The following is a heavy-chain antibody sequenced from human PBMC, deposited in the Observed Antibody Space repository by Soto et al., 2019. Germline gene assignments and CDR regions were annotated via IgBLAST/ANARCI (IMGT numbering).Heavy chain of an antibody. CDR3: ARDQTAMVRGALNPAVEKPDYYYGMDV. J-gene: IGHJ6*02. CDR2: INPNSGGT. Sequence: QVQLVQSGAEVKKPGASVKVSCKASGYTFTGYYMHWVRQAPGQGLEWMGWINPNSGGTNYAQKFQGWVTMTRDTSISTAYMELSRLRSDDTAVYYCARDQTAMVRGALNPAVEKPDYYYGMDVWGQGTTVTVSS. CDR1: GYTFTGYY. D-gene: IGHD3-10*01. V-gene: IGHV1-2*04.